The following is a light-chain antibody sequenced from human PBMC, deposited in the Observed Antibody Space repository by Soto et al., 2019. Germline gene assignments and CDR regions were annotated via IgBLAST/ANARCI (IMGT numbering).Light chain of an antibody. Sequence: EIVMTQSPVTLSVSPGERATLSCRASQSVSSNLAWYQQKPGQAPRLLIYGASTRATGIPARFSGSGSGTEFTLTISSLQSEDFALFYCHQYGSSPITFGQGTRLEIK. CDR1: QSVSSN. CDR2: GAS. CDR3: HQYGSSPIT. J-gene: IGKJ5*01. V-gene: IGKV3-15*01.